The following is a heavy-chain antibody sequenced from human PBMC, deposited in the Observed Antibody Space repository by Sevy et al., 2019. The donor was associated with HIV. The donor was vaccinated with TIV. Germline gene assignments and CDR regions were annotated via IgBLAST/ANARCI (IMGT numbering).Heavy chain of an antibody. V-gene: IGHV4-59*08. CDR3: AGENAWGRGYS. CDR1: GGSITSLY. Sequence: SETLSLTCTVSGGSITSLYWNCIRQPPGKGLEWIANIYYNGHINYNPSLKSRVTLSLDTSKNQFSLRLSSVTAADTAMYYCAGENAWGRGYSWGQGTLVIVSS. J-gene: IGHJ4*02. D-gene: IGHD1-26*01. CDR2: IYYNGHI.